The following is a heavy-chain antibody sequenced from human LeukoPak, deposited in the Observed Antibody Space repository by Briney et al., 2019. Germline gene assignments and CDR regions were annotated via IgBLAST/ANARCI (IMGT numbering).Heavy chain of an antibody. CDR3: ARWSAAAGLFYYYYGMDV. CDR1: GFTVSSNY. CDR2: IYSGGST. V-gene: IGHV3-53*04. J-gene: IGHJ6*02. Sequence: PGGTLRLSCAASGFTVSSNYMSWVRQAPGKGLEWVSVIYSGGSTYYADSVKGRFTISRHNSKNTLYLQMNSLRAEDTAVDYCARWSAAAGLFYYYYGMDVWGQGTTVTVSS. D-gene: IGHD6-13*01.